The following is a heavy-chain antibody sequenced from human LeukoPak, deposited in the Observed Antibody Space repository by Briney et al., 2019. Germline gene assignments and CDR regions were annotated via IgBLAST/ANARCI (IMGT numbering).Heavy chain of an antibody. CDR3: ARSDHYYYGSGSYYNPFDY. V-gene: IGHV1-24*01. J-gene: IGHJ4*02. CDR1: GYTLTELS. CDR2: FAPEDGET. Sequence: ASVKVSCKVSGYTLTELSIHWVRQAPGKGLEWMGSFAPEDGETIYSQKFQGRVTMTEDTSTDTVYMELSSLSSDDTAVYYCARSDHYYYGSGSYYNPFDYWGQGTLVTVSS. D-gene: IGHD3-10*01.